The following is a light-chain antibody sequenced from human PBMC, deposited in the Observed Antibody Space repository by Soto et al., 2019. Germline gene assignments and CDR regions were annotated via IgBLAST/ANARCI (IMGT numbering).Light chain of an antibody. CDR3: QQYDNLPLS. J-gene: IGKJ4*01. CDR2: DAS. CDR1: QDISNY. V-gene: IGKV1-33*01. Sequence: DIQMTQSPSSLSASVGDRVTITCQASQDISNYLNWYQQKPGKAPKLLIYDASNLETGVPSRFSRSGSGTDFTFTISSLQPEDIATYYCQQYDNLPLSFGGGTKVEIE.